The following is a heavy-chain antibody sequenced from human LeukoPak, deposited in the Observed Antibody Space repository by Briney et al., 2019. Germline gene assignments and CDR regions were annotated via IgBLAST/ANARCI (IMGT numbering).Heavy chain of an antibody. CDR3: AKGDSVMVRGPYDY. D-gene: IGHD3-10*01. J-gene: IGHJ4*02. CDR2: ISGSGGST. CDR1: GFTFSSYA. Sequence: GGSLRLSCAASGFTFSSYAMSGVRQAPGKGLEGVSAISGSGGSTYYADSVKGRFTISRDNSKNTLYLQMNSLRAEDRAVYYCAKGDSVMVRGPYDYWGQGTLVTVSS. V-gene: IGHV3-23*01.